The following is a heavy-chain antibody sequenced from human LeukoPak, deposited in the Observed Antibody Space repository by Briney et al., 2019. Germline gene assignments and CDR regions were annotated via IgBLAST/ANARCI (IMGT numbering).Heavy chain of an antibody. CDR3: ARPGRRYCSSTSCYSFDY. CDR1: GYSISSGYY. CDR2: IYHSGST. J-gene: IGHJ4*02. D-gene: IGHD2-2*01. V-gene: IGHV4-38-2*01. Sequence: SETLSLTCAVSGYSISSGYYWGWIRQPPGKGLEWIGSIYHSGSTYYNPSLKSLVTISVATSKNQFSLKLSSVTAADTAVYYCARPGRRYCSSTSCYSFDYWGQGTLVTVSS.